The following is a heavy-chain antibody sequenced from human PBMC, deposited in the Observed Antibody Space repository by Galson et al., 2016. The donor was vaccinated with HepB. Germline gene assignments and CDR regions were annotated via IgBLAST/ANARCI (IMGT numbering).Heavy chain of an antibody. CDR2: IRSQDYGGTT. J-gene: IGHJ4*02. V-gene: IGHV3-49*03. D-gene: IGHD2/OR15-2a*01. CDR3: VRKDDDTHTFE. CDR1: GFIIGDSY. Sequence: SLRLSCAASGFIIGDSYMTWFRQAPGEGLEWIGFIRSQDYGGTTKLAASVQGRFSIARDDSKSVAYLQMTSLKIEDTAVYYCVRKDDDTHTFEWGQGTLVTVSS.